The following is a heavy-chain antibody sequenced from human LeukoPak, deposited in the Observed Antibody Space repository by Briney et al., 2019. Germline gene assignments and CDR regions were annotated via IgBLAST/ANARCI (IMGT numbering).Heavy chain of an antibody. CDR3: ARGVPLGYCTYGVCYPPYYFDY. Sequence: ASVKVSCTASGYTFINYNINWVRQATGQGLEWMGWVNPRSGNAGYPHQFQSSLTITRDTSVDTAYLDLSSLSSEDTAVYYCARGVPLGYCTYGVCYPPYYFDYWGQGTLVTASS. V-gene: IGHV1-8*03. CDR2: VNPRSGNA. D-gene: IGHD2-8*01. CDR1: GYTFINYN. J-gene: IGHJ4*02.